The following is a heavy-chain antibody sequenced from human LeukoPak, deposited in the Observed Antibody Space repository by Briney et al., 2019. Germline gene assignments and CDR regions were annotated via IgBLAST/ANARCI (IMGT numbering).Heavy chain of an antibody. CDR1: GFTFSSYG. CDR2: IWYDGSNK. D-gene: IGHD3-22*01. CDR3: AKEDSSGYSSLDY. J-gene: IGHJ4*02. V-gene: IGHV3-33*06. Sequence: PGGSLRLSCAASGFTFSSYGMHWVRPAPGKGLEWVAVIWYDGSNKYYADSVKGRFTISRDNSKNTLYLQMNSLRAEDTAVYYCAKEDSSGYSSLDYWGQGTLVTVSS.